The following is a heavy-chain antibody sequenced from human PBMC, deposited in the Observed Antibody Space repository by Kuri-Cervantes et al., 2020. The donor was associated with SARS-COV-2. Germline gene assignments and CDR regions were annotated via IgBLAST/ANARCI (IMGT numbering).Heavy chain of an antibody. Sequence: GGSLRLSCAASGFTFSSYSMNWVRQAPGKGLEWVSSISSSSGYIYYADSVRGRFTISRDNSKNTLYLQMNSLRAEDTAVYDCAKDVWTRGIAAASRPTGFDYWGQGTLVTVSS. D-gene: IGHD6-13*01. CDR2: ISSSSGYI. V-gene: IGHV3-21*04. J-gene: IGHJ4*02. CDR1: GFTFSSYS. CDR3: AKDVWTRGIAAASRPTGFDY.